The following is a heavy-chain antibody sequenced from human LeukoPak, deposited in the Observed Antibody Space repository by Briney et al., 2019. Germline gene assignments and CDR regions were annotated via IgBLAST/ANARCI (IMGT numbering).Heavy chain of an antibody. CDR1: GDSISSSSYY. D-gene: IGHD6-13*01. CDR2: IYYSGST. J-gene: IGHJ5*02. CDR3: ARAYSSSWYFNWFDP. V-gene: IGHV4-61*05. Sequence: SETLSLTCTVSGDSISSSSYYWGWTRQPPGKGLEWIGYIYYSGSTNSNPSLKSRVTISVDTSKNQFSLKLSSVTAADTAVYYCARAYSSSWYFNWFDPWGQGTLVTVSS.